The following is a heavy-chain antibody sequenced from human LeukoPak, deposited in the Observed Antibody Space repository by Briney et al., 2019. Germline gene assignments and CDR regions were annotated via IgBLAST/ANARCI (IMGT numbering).Heavy chain of an antibody. D-gene: IGHD2-15*01. CDR3: AKAGYCSGGSCYSIDY. J-gene: IGHJ4*02. Sequence: PGGSLRLSCAPSGFTFSNAWMTWVRQAPGKGLEWVGRLKSRTDGGTTDYAAPVKGRFTISRDDSKNTLYLQMNSLRAEDTAVYYCAKAGYCSGGSCYSIDYWGRGTLVTVSS. CDR2: LKSRTDGGTT. CDR1: GFTFSNAW. V-gene: IGHV3-15*01.